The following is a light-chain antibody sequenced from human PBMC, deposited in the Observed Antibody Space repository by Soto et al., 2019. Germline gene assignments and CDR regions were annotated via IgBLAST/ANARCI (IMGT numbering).Light chain of an antibody. J-gene: IGKJ5*01. CDR1: QSVSSTY. CDR2: GVS. Sequence: EIVLTQSPGTLSLSPGERATLSCRASQSVSSTYLAWYQQKPGQAPRLLIHGVSSRATGVPDRFGGSGSGTVFTLTISRLDPEDFAVYYCQQYGSSTNSFGQGTRLEI. V-gene: IGKV3-20*01. CDR3: QQYGSSTNS.